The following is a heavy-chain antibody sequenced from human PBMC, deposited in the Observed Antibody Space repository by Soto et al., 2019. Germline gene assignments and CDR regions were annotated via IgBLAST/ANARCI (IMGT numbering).Heavy chain of an antibody. CDR3: ARAAGIMTRGFHGMDV. CDR2: ISSTASTI. CDR1: VFSFSIYE. V-gene: IGHV3-48*03. J-gene: IGHJ6*02. Sequence: LRLSCAASVFSFSIYEMNCVRQSPFKGLEWLSYISSTASTIHYADSVKGRFTISRDNANNSVYLQMNSLTADDSAVYYCARAAGIMTRGFHGMDVWGQGTTVTVSS. D-gene: IGHD3-10*01.